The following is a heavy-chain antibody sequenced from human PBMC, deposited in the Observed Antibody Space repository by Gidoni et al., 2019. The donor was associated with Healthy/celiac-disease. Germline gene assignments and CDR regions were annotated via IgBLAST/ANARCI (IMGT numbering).Heavy chain of an antibody. CDR3: ARQTGDRVFDI. J-gene: IGHJ3*02. CDR1: GGSISSSSYY. V-gene: IGHV4-39*01. Sequence: QLQLQESGPGLVKPSETLSLTCTVSGGSISSSSYYWGWIRQPPGKGLEWIGSIYYRGSTYYNPSLKSRVTISVDTSKNQFSLKLSSVTAADTAVYYCARQTGDRVFDIWGQGTMVTVSS. D-gene: IGHD7-27*01. CDR2: IYYRGST.